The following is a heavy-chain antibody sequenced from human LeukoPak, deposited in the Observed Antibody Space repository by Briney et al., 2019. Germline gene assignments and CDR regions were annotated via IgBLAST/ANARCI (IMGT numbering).Heavy chain of an antibody. J-gene: IGHJ4*02. V-gene: IGHV4-4*07. Sequence: SETLSLTCTVSGGSISSYYWSWIRQPAGKGLEWIGRIYISGSTNYNPSLKSRVTMSVDTSKNQFSLKLSSVTAADTAVYYRARDRGTWNDDGFDYWGQGTLVTVSS. CDR2: IYISGST. D-gene: IGHD1-1*01. CDR3: ARDRGTWNDDGFDY. CDR1: GGSISSYY.